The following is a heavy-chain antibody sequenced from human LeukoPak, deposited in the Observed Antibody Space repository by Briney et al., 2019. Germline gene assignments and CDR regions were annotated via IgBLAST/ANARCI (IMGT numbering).Heavy chain of an antibody. V-gene: IGHV7-4-1*02. D-gene: IGHD3-9*01. CDR3: AKGMIFRYFDWLLTSSFDY. CDR2: INTNTGNP. CDR1: GYTFTSYA. Sequence: ASVKVSCKASGYTFTSYAMNWVRQAPGQGLEWMGWINTNTGNPTYAQGFTGRFVFSLDTSVSTAYLQISSLKAEDTAVYYCAKGMIFRYFDWLLTSSFDYWGQGTLVTVSS. J-gene: IGHJ4*02.